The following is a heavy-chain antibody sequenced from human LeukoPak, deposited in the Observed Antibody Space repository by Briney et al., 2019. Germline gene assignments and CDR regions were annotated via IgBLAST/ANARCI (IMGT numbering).Heavy chain of an antibody. D-gene: IGHD6-19*01. CDR1: GGSFSGYY. CDR3: ARVSIAVAGWFDP. J-gene: IGHJ5*02. CDR2: IDHSGST. V-gene: IGHV4-34*01. Sequence: SETLSLTCAVYGGSFSGYYWSWIRQPPGKGLEWIGEIDHSGSTNYNPSLKSRVTISVDTSKNQFPLKLSSVTAADTAVYYCARVSIAVAGWFDPGGQRTLVTVSS.